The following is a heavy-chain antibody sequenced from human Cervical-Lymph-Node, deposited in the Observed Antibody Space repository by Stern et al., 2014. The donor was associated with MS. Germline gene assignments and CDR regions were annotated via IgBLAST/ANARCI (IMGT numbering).Heavy chain of an antibody. Sequence: QVQLVQSGAEVKKPGASVKVSCKASGYPFTDSYIHWVRQAPGQGLAWMGAINPSDGSTTYARKFQGRVNMTRDTSTSTVYLYVSTLRFEDTAVYYCAREDYYGSGRGYFDLWGRGTLVSVSS. V-gene: IGHV1-46*03. CDR1: GYPFTDSY. J-gene: IGHJ2*01. D-gene: IGHD3-10*01. CDR2: INPSDGST. CDR3: AREDYYGSGRGYFDL.